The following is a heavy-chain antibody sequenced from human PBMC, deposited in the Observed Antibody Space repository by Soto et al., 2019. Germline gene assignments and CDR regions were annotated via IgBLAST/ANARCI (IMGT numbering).Heavy chain of an antibody. Sequence: ASVKVSCKASGYTFTSYYMHWVRQAPGQGLEWMGIINPSGGSTSYAQKFQGRVTMTRDTSTSTVYMELSSLRSEDTAVYYCARDPCQPRYELERGYGTTGMDDCGQGTTVTVCS. D-gene: IGHD3-22*01. J-gene: IGHJ6*01. CDR2: INPSGGST. CDR3: ARDPCQPRYELERGYGTTGMDD. CDR1: GYTFTSYY. V-gene: IGHV1-46*01.